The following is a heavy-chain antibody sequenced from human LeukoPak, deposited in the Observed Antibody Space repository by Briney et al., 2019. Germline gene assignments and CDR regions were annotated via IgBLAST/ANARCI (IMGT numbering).Heavy chain of an antibody. CDR2: MNPNSGNT. V-gene: IGHV1-8*01. D-gene: IGHD1-26*01. Sequence: ASVKVSCKASGYTFTSYDINWVRQATGQGLEWMGWMNPNSGNTGYAQKSQGRVTMTRNTSISTAYMELSSLRSEDTAVYYCARAKWRWELQDYWGQGTLVTASS. J-gene: IGHJ4*02. CDR3: ARAKWRWELQDY. CDR1: GYTFTSYD.